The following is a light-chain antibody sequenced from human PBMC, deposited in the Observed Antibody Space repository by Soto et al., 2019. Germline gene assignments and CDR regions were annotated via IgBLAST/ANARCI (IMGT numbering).Light chain of an antibody. CDR3: SSYTTSNTLL. CDR1: SGDIGAYNY. Sequence: QSALTQPASVSGPPGQSITISCTGTSGDIGAYNYVSWYQQHPGKAPKLMIYDVSDRPSGVSNRFSGSKSGNTASLTISGLRAEDEADYYCSSYTTSNTLLFGGGTKLTVL. J-gene: IGLJ2*01. CDR2: DVS. V-gene: IGLV2-14*01.